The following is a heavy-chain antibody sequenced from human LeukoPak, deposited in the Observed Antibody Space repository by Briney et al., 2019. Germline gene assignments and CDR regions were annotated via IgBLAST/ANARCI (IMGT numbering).Heavy chain of an antibody. Sequence: RTGGSLRLSCAASGFTFSSYVMSWVRQAPGKGLEWVSAISGSGGSTYYADSVKGRFTIFRDNSKNTLYLQMNSLRAEDTAVYYCAKTPSGYSSSYFDYWGQGTLVTVSS. D-gene: IGHD6-13*01. CDR2: ISGSGGST. J-gene: IGHJ4*02. CDR1: GFTFSSYV. CDR3: AKTPSGYSSSYFDY. V-gene: IGHV3-23*01.